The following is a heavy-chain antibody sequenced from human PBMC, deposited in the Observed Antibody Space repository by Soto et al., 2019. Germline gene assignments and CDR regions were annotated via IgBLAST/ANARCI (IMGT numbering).Heavy chain of an antibody. D-gene: IGHD6-13*01. V-gene: IGHV4-39*01. Sequence: QLQLQESGPGLLKPSETLSLTCTVSGVSISSSSYYWGWIRQPPGKGLEWFGSIYYSGSTYYNPALQSQVTIPVDTSKNQYSRKMSSVTAADTAVYYCARRSQLGSYYSYSMDVGGKGTTVAVSS. CDR3: ARRSQLGSYYSYSMDV. CDR1: GVSISSSSYY. J-gene: IGHJ6*03. CDR2: IYYSGST.